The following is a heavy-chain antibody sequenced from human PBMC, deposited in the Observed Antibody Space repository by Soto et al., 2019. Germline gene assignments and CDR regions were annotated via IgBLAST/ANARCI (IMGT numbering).Heavy chain of an antibody. CDR2: IIPIFGTA. CDR1: GGSFSSYA. CDR3: ARASTLTVDCATPSSPRMDV. J-gene: IGHJ6*02. Sequence: QVQLVQSGAEVKKPGSSVKVSCKASGGSFSSYAISWVRQAPGQGLEWMGGIIPIFGTANYAQKFQGRVTITADKSTSTAYMELSSLRSQDTAIYYCARASTLTVDCATPSSPRMDVWGQGTTVTVSS. V-gene: IGHV1-69*06. D-gene: IGHD2-15*01.